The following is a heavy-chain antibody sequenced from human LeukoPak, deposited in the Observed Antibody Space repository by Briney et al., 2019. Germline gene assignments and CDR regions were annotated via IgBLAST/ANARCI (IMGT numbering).Heavy chain of an antibody. D-gene: IGHD2-2*01. CDR2: IKQDGSEK. CDR1: AFTFSNYW. Sequence: KAGGSLRLSCTASAFTFSNYWMNWVRQAPGKGLEWVANIKQDGSEKYHVDSVKGRFTISRDNAKNSLYLQMDSLRVEDTAVYYCARGRECSGTGCYLPGIYWGQGILVTVSS. V-gene: IGHV3-7*01. CDR3: ARGRECSGTGCYLPGIY. J-gene: IGHJ4*02.